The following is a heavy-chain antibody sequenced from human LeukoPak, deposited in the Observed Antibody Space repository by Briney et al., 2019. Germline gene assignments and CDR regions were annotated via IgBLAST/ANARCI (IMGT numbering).Heavy chain of an antibody. CDR2: ISSSSYT. V-gene: IGHV3-11*05. D-gene: IGHD3-22*01. Sequence: GGSLRLSCAASGFTFSDYYMSWIRQAPGKGLEWVSYISSSSYTNYADSAKGRFTISRDNAKNSLYLQMNSLRAEDTAVYYCARDRGYYDSSYFDYWGQGTLVTVSS. CDR1: GFTFSDYY. J-gene: IGHJ4*02. CDR3: ARDRGYYDSSYFDY.